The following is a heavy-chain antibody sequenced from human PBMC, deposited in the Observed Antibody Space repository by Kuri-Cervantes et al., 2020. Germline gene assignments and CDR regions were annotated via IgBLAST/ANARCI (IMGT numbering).Heavy chain of an antibody. CDR3: ARPSTYYYDSSGGNDAFDI. V-gene: IGHV1-3*02. D-gene: IGHD3-22*01. CDR2: SYAGNGNT. CDR1: GYTFTSYA. J-gene: IGHJ3*02. Sequence: ASVKVSCKASGYTFTSYAMHWVRQAPGQRLEWMGWSYAGNGNTKYSQEFQGRVTMTRDTSTSTVYMELSSLRSEDTAVYYCARPSTYYYDSSGGNDAFDIWGQGTMVTVSS.